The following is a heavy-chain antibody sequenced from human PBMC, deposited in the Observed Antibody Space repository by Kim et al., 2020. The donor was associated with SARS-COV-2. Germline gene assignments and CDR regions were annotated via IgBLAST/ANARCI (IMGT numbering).Heavy chain of an antibody. V-gene: IGHV1-46*01. D-gene: IGHD7-27*01. J-gene: IGHJ4*02. Sequence: ASVKVSCKASGYTFTSYYMHWVRQAPGQGLEWMGIINPSGGSTSYAQKFQGRVTMTRDTSTSTVYMELSSLRSEDTAVYYCARTLTVPTGGPYHFDYWGQGTLVTVSS. CDR3: ARTLTVPTGGPYHFDY. CDR2: INPSGGST. CDR1: GYTFTSYY.